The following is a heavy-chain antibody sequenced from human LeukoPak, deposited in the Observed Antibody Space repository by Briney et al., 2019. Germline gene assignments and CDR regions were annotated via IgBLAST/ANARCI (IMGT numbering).Heavy chain of an antibody. V-gene: IGHV4-59*01. Sequence: SETLSLTCTVSGDSISGYFWTWIRQPPGKGLEWIGYIYYSGSTNYNPSVESRVTISVDTSKNQFSLKLSSVTAADTAVYYCARGHSSGWYYFDYWGQGTLVTVSS. CDR1: GDSISGYF. CDR3: ARGHSSGWYYFDY. CDR2: IYYSGST. J-gene: IGHJ4*02. D-gene: IGHD6-19*01.